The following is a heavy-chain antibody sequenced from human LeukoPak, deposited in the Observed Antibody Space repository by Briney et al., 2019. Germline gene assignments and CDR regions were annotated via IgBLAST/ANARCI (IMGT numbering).Heavy chain of an antibody. Sequence: PGGSLRLSCVVSGIKFSDAWMSWVRQAPGKGLGWVGRIKSRGGGGTADYAAPVKGRFTISRDDSENTVYLLMDSLQTEDTAVYYCTWMTTIVTVDFWGQGTLVTVSS. CDR2: IKSRGGGGTA. V-gene: IGHV3-15*01. D-gene: IGHD4-11*01. J-gene: IGHJ4*02. CDR3: TWMTTIVTVDF. CDR1: GIKFSDAW.